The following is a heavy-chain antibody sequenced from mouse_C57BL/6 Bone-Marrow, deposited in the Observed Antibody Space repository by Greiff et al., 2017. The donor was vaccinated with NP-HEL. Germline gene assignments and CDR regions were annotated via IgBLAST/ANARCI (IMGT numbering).Heavy chain of an antibody. D-gene: IGHD1-1*01. Sequence: GQRVESGGGLVKPGGSLKLSCAASGFTFSSYAMSWVRQTPEKRLEWVATISDGGSYTYYPDNVKGRFTISRDNAKNNLYLQMSHLKSEDTAMYYCARADYYGSSFDYWGQGTTLTVSS. CDR2: ISDGGSYT. V-gene: IGHV5-4*01. CDR3: ARADYYGSSFDY. J-gene: IGHJ2*01. CDR1: GFTFSSYA.